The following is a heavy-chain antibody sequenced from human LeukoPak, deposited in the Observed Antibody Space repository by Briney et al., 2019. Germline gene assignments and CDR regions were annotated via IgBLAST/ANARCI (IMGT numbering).Heavy chain of an antibody. CDR3: ARGNNYYYGMDV. D-gene: IGHD4-11*01. Sequence: ASVKVSCKASGYTFTSYGISWVRQAPGQGLEWMRWISANNGNTNYAQKLQGRVTMTTDTSTSTAYMELRSLRFDDTAVYYCARGNNYYYGMDVWGQGTTVTVSS. CDR2: ISANNGNT. V-gene: IGHV1-18*01. J-gene: IGHJ6*02. CDR1: GYTFTSYG.